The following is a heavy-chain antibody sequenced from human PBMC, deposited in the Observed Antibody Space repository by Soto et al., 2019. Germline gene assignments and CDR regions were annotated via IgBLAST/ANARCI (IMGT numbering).Heavy chain of an antibody. D-gene: IGHD2-15*01. CDR2: IYPGGST. CDR1: GGSISSYY. J-gene: IGHJ4*02. CDR3: ARANVGPPGGGSWIIPFYF. V-gene: IGHV4-4*07. Sequence: QVKLQESGPGLVKPSETLSLTCTVSGGSISSYYWSWIRQSAGQGLEWIGRIYPGGSTNYNPSLKSRVTMSADTSKNQFSLRLTSVPAADTAVYYCARANVGPPGGGSWIIPFYFWGQGTLVTVSS.